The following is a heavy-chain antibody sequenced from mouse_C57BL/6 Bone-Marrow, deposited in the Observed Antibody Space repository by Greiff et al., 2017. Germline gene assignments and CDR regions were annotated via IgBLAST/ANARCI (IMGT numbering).Heavy chain of an antibody. V-gene: IGHV14-1*01. J-gene: IGHJ3*01. Sequence: VLLQQSGAELVRPGASVKLSCTASGFNIKDYYMHWVKQRPEQGLEWIGRIDPEDGDTEYAPKFQGKATMTADTSSNTAYLQLSSLTSEDTAVYYCTTPFSAVVATGAYWGQGKLVTVSA. CDR1: GFNIKDYY. CDR2: IDPEDGDT. D-gene: IGHD1-1*01. CDR3: TTPFSAVVATGAY.